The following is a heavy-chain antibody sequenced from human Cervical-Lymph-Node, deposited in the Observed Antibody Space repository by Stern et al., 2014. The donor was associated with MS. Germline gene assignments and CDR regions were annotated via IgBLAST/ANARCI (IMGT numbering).Heavy chain of an antibody. V-gene: IGHV5-51*01. D-gene: IGHD2-2*01. CDR3: ARPPDCSSTSCYDY. Sequence: EVQLVESRAEVKKPGESLKISCKGSGYSFTSYWIGWVPQMPGKGLEWMGIFYPGDSDTRYSPSFQGQSTISADKSISTAYLQWSSLKASDTAMYYCARPPDCSSTSCYDYWGQGTLVTVSS. CDR2: FYPGDSDT. CDR1: GYSFTSYW. J-gene: IGHJ4*02.